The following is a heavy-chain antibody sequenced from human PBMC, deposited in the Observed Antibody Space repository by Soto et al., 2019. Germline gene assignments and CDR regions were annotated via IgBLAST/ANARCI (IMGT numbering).Heavy chain of an antibody. Sequence: QVQLVESGGGLVRPGGSLRLSCEASGFTFRDYYMTWFRQAPGKGLEWLSYIDSSTKYTNYADSVKGRFTISRHNAKNSLYLQMNSLSADDTAVYYCAREYYYAMDVWGQGTMVTVSS. CDR2: IDSSTKYT. J-gene: IGHJ6*02. CDR1: GFTFRDYY. CDR3: AREYYYAMDV. V-gene: IGHV3-11*05.